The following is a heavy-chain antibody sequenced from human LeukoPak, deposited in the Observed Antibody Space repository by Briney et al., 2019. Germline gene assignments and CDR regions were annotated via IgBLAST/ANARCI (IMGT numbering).Heavy chain of an antibody. CDR1: GGTFSSYA. CDR3: ARDRELSIGNYYYYYMDV. D-gene: IGHD2/OR15-2a*01. CDR2: IIPIFGTA. J-gene: IGHJ6*03. Sequence: ASVKVSCKASGGTFSSYAISWVRQAPGQGLEWMGGIIPIFGTANYAQKFQGRVTITTDESTSTAYMELSSLRSEDTAVYYCARDRELSIGNYYYYYMDVWGKGTTVTVSS. V-gene: IGHV1-69*05.